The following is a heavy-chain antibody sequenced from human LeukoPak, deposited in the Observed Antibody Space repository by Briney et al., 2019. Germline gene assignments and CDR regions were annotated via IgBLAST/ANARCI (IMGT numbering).Heavy chain of an antibody. CDR3: ARDTYYDSSGYYESPTRYYYYGMDV. Sequence: ASVKVSCKASGYTFTGYYMHWVRQAPGQGLEWMGWINPNSGGTNYAQKFQGRVTMTRNTSISTAYMELSSLRSEDTAVYYCARDTYYDSSGYYESPTRYYYYGMDVWGQGTTVTVSS. V-gene: IGHV1-2*02. CDR2: INPNSGGT. J-gene: IGHJ6*02. CDR1: GYTFTGYY. D-gene: IGHD3-22*01.